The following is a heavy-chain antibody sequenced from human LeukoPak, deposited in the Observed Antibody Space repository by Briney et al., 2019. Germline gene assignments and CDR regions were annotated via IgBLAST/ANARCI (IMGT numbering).Heavy chain of an antibody. D-gene: IGHD6-6*01. CDR2: ISAYDGNT. CDR3: ARDSEDGSPSLYYYYYMDV. Sequence: EASVKVSCKASGYIFNSYGINWVRQAPGQGLEWMGWISAYDGNTNYAQKLQGRVRMTTDTSTSTAYMELRSLRSDDTAVYYCARDSEDGSPSLYYYYYMDVWGKGTTVTVSS. V-gene: IGHV1-18*01. J-gene: IGHJ6*03. CDR1: GYIFNSYG.